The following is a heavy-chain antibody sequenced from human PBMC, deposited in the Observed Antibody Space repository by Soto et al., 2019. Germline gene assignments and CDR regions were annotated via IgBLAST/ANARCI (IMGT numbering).Heavy chain of an antibody. J-gene: IGHJ6*02. V-gene: IGHV6-1*01. D-gene: IGHD2-2*02. Sequence: SQTLSLTCAISGDRVSSNSAAWNWIRQSPSRGLEWLGRTYYRSKWYNDYAVSVISRITFKPDTSKNQFSLQLNSVTPEETAVYYCAREGAIQVARNYGMDVWGQGTTVTVSS. CDR1: GDRVSSNSAA. CDR2: TYYRSKWYN. CDR3: AREGAIQVARNYGMDV.